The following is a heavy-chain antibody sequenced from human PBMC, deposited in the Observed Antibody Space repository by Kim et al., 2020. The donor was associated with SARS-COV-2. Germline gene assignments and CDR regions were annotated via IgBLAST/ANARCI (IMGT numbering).Heavy chain of an antibody. J-gene: IGHJ4*02. CDR2: IYTSGSN. Sequence: SETLSLTCTVSGGSISSYYWSWIRQPAGKGLEWIGRIYTSGSNNYNPSLKSRLTMSVETYNNQISLRLSYVIAADTAVYYCARAGAVAGTSGYFDYWGQGTLVTVSS. D-gene: IGHD6-19*01. CDR1: GGSISSYY. CDR3: ARAGAVAGTSGYFDY. V-gene: IGHV4-4*07.